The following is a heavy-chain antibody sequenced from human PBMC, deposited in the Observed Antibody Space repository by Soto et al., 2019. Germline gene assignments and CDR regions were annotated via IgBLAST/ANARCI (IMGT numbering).Heavy chain of an antibody. CDR1: GGSFSGYY. D-gene: IGHD3-10*01. V-gene: IGHV4-34*01. Sequence: QVQLQQWGAGLLKPSETLSLTCAVYGGSFSGYYWSWIRQPPGKGMEWIGEINHSGSTNYNPSLKSRGTISVDTSNNQFSLKLSSVTAADTAVYYCASQSDYGSGSYFYWGQGTLVTVSS. J-gene: IGHJ4*02. CDR3: ASQSDYGSGSYFY. CDR2: INHSGST.